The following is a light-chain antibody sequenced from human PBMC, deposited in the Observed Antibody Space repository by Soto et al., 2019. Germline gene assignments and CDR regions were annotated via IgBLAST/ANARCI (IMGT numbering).Light chain of an antibody. CDR1: QSVSSSY. CDR2: GAS. Sequence: EIVLTQSPGTLSLSPGERATLSCRASQSVSSSYLAWYQQKPGQAPRLLIYGASSRATGIPDRFSGSGSGTKFTPTISRLQPEDFAVSYCQQYGSSPWYTFGQGTKLEIK. J-gene: IGKJ2*01. CDR3: QQYGSSPWYT. V-gene: IGKV3-20*01.